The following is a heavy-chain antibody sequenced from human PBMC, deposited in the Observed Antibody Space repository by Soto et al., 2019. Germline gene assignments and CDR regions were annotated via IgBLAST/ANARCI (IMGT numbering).Heavy chain of an antibody. CDR3: AKDHSVDGYHP. CDR1: GFTFSSYN. J-gene: IGHJ5*02. D-gene: IGHD2-2*03. V-gene: IGHV3-23*01. CDR2: ITGSGGGT. Sequence: GGSLRLSCVASGFTFSSYNMAWVRQPPGKGLEWVSSITGSGGGTYYADSVRGRFTISRDSSKKTLYLLMSSLRAEDTAVYYCAKDHSVDGYHPWGQGTLVTVSS.